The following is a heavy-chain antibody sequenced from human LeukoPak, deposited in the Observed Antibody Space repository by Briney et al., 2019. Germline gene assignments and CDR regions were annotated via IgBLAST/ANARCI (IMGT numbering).Heavy chain of an antibody. J-gene: IGHJ4*02. CDR1: GFTFSNYW. CDR3: ARSGVAGAGDY. Sequence: GGSLRLSCAASGFTFSNYWMSWVRQAPEKGLEWVANIKLDGSEKNYVDSLKGRFTISRDNAKNSLHLQMSSLRGEDTAVYFCARSGVAGAGDYWGQGILVIVSS. V-gene: IGHV3-7*01. D-gene: IGHD6-13*01. CDR2: IKLDGSEK.